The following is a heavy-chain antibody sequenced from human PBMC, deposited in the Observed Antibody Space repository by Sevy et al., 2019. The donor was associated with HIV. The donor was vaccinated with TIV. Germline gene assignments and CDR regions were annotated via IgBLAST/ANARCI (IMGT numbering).Heavy chain of an antibody. J-gene: IGHJ3*02. CDR1: GFTFNNYG. Sequence: GGSLRLSCAASGFTFNNYGMHWVRLAPGKGLEWVTFLRHDGSDEDYTDSVKGRFTISRDNSKNTVYLQMNSLRAEDTAVYYCARDRKVLLVVYAIPFDVFDIWGQGTMVTVSS. CDR2: LRHDGSDE. CDR3: ARDRKVLLVVYAIPFDVFDI. V-gene: IGHV3-30*02. D-gene: IGHD2-8*02.